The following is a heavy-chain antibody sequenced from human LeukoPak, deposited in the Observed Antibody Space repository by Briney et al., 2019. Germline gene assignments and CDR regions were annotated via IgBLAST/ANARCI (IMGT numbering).Heavy chain of an antibody. CDR1: GFIFSASP. CDR3: ARRIGDSYFYGMDL. CDR2: IRSKEYSYAS. Sequence: PGGSLKLSYAASGFIFSASPIHWVRQAPGKGLEWVGRIRSKEYSYASACAESLRGRCTVSRDDSDNTAYLQMSSLKTEDTAVYYCARRIGDSYFYGMDLWGQGTPVTVSS. V-gene: IGHV3-73*01. D-gene: IGHD3-16*02. J-gene: IGHJ6*02.